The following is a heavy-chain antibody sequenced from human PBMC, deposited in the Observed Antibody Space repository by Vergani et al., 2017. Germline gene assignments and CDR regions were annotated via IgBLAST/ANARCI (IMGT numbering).Heavy chain of an antibody. CDR2: ISSTSSTI. J-gene: IGHJ4*02. V-gene: IGHV3-48*01. Sequence: EVHLVESGGGLVQPGGSLRLSCAASGFTFSSYSMNWVRQAPGKGLEWVSYISSTSSTISYADSMRGRFTISRDNGKSSLYLQMNSLTAADTAIYYCARDLSYSTAWPFFDSRGQGTLVTVSS. CDR3: ARDLSYSTAWPFFDS. CDR1: GFTFSSYS. D-gene: IGHD4-11*01.